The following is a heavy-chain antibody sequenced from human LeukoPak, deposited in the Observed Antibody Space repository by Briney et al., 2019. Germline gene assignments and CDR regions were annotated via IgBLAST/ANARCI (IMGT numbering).Heavy chain of an antibody. CDR1: GFTSSDHY. CDR2: IRNKVNSYTT. Sequence: GGSLRLSCLVSGFTSSDHYIDWARQAPGKGLEWVGRIRNKVNSYTTEYAASVKDRFTISRDDSKNSVWLQMNSLKTEDSAVYYCATSNSNGLSLFDYWGQGTLVTVSS. D-gene: IGHD6-25*01. J-gene: IGHJ4*02. CDR3: ATSNSNGLSLFDY. V-gene: IGHV3-72*01.